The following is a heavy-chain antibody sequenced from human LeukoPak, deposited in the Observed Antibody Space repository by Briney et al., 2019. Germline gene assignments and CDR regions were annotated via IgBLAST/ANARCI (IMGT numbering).Heavy chain of an antibody. CDR2: INPSGGNT. CDR3: ARDTKRSRARWENLGFDP. V-gene: IGHV1-46*01. D-gene: IGHD1-26*01. Sequence: ASVKVSCKASGYTFTSYYMHWVRQAPGQGLEWMGIINPSGGNTSYAQKFQGRVTMTRDMSTSTVYMELSSLRSEDTAVYYCARDTKRSRARWENLGFDPWGQGTLVTVSS. CDR1: GYTFTSYY. J-gene: IGHJ5*02.